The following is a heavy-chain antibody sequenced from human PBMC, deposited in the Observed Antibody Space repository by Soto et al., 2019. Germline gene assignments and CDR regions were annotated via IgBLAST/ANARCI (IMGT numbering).Heavy chain of an antibody. Sequence: QLQLQESGPGLVKPSETLSLTCTVSGGSISTTHHYWGWIRQPPGKGLEWIGSMYFSETIYYNPSLKSRVTISVDTSRNQLSLTLTSVTAADTAVYYGATRISLPSYYYNSWGQGTLVTVSS. J-gene: IGHJ4*02. D-gene: IGHD2-15*01. V-gene: IGHV4-39*01. CDR3: ATRISLPSYYYNS. CDR1: GGSISTTHHY. CDR2: MYFSETI.